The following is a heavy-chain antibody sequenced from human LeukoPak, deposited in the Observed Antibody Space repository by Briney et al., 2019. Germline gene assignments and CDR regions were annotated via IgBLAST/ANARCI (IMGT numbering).Heavy chain of an antibody. D-gene: IGHD3/OR15-3a*01. J-gene: IGHJ4*02. CDR2: IYYRGST. V-gene: IGHV4-59*01. CDR1: SDSFSDYS. Sequence: PSETLSLTCTVSSDSFSDYSWSWIRQPPGKGLEWLGFIYYRGSTNYNPSLKSRVTISRDTSKSQFSLILTSVTTADTALYYCARVSPRGGFWTALPPLFDSWGQGSRVTVSS. CDR3: ARVSPRGGFWTALPPLFDS.